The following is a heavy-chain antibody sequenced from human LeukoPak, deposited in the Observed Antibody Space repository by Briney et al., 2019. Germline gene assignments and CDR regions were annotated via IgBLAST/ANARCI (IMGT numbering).Heavy chain of an antibody. Sequence: PGGSLRLSCAASGFTFDDYGMSWVRQAPGKGLEWVSSISSSSSYIYYADSVKGRFTISRDNPKNSLYLQMNSLRAEDTAVYYCARDRILDYWGQGTLVTVSS. CDR1: GFTFDDYG. V-gene: IGHV3-21*01. CDR2: ISSSSSYI. J-gene: IGHJ4*02. CDR3: ARDRILDY.